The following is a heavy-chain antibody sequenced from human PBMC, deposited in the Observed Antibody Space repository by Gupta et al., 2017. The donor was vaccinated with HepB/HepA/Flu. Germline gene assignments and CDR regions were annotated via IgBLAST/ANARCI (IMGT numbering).Heavy chain of an antibody. D-gene: IGHD3-10*01. V-gene: IGHV3-20*04. J-gene: IGHJ6*03. Sequence: EVQLVASGGGVVRPGGALSLSCVPSGFTFDVYGMSLARKVPGTGLEWVCVINWNGGSTGYADSVKCRFTISRDNAKKSLYLQMNSLRVEDTALYYCARGQFHDVGCYSYYYYYMDVWGKVTTVTGSS. CDR3: ARGQFHDVGCYSYYYYYMDV. CDR2: INWNGGST. CDR1: GFTFDVYG.